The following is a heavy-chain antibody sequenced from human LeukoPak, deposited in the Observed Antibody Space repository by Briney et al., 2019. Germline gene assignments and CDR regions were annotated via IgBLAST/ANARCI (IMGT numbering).Heavy chain of an antibody. D-gene: IGHD3-9*01. CDR2: IKQDGSEK. CDR3: ARLRYFDWLSDSYFDY. Sequence: PGGSLRLSCAASGFTFSSYWVSWVRQAPGKGLEWVANIKQDGSEKYYVDSVKGRFTISRDNAKNSLYLQMNSLRAEDTAVYYCARLRYFDWLSDSYFDYWGQGTLVTVSS. J-gene: IGHJ4*02. CDR1: GFTFSSYW. V-gene: IGHV3-7*01.